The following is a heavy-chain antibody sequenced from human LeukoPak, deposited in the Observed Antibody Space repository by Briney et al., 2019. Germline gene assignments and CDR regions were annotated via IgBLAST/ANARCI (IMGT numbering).Heavy chain of an antibody. V-gene: IGHV1-2*06. CDR1: GYTFTGYY. Sequence: ALVKVSCKASGYTFTGYYMHWVRQAPGQGLEWMGRINPNSGGTNYAQKFQGRVTMTRDTSISTAYMELSRLRSDDTAVYYCARDPSYYYDRSGYPAGYWGQGTLVTVSS. CDR2: INPNSGGT. CDR3: ARDPSYYYDRSGYPAGY. J-gene: IGHJ4*02. D-gene: IGHD3-22*01.